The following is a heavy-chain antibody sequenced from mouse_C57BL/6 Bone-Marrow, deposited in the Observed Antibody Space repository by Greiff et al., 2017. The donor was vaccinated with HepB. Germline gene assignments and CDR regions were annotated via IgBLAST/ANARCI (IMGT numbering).Heavy chain of an antibody. CDR3: VRLLYDGYYDAMDY. J-gene: IGHJ4*01. CDR1: GFSFNTYA. D-gene: IGHD2-3*01. Sequence: EVMLVESGGGLVQPKGSLKLSCAASGFSFNTYAMNWVRQAPGKGLEWVARIRSKSNNYATYYADSVKDRFTISRDDSESMLYLQMNNLKTEDTAMYYCVRLLYDGYYDAMDYWGQGTSVTVSS. V-gene: IGHV10-1*01. CDR2: IRSKSNNYAT.